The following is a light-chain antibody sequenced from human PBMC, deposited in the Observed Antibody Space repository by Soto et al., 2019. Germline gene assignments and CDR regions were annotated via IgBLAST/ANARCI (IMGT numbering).Light chain of an antibody. CDR1: QSVGNF. CDR2: DTS. V-gene: IGKV3-11*01. J-gene: IGKJ4*01. CDR3: QQRNAWPLT. Sequence: EIVLTQSPATLSLSPGERATLSCRASQSVGNFIAWYQQKPGQAPRLLIYDTSNRFTGIPARFSGSGSGTDFTLTINSLESEDSAVFYCQQRNAWPLTFGGGTRVEIK.